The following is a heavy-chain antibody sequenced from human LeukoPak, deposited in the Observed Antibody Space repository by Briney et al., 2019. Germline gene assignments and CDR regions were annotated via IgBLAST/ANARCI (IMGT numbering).Heavy chain of an antibody. CDR2: INHSGST. CDR3: ARRLLLHPYKYYFDY. V-gene: IGHV4-34*01. CDR1: GGSFSGYY. J-gene: IGHJ4*02. Sequence: SETLSLTCAVYGGSFSGYYWSWIRQPPGKGLEWIGEINHSGSTNYNPSLKSRVTISVDTSKNQFSLKLSSVTAADTAVYYCARRLLLHPYKYYFDYWGQGTLVTVSS. D-gene: IGHD2-15*01.